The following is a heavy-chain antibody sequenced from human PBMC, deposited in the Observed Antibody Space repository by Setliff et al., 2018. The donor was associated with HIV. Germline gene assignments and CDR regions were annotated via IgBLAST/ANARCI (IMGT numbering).Heavy chain of an antibody. D-gene: IGHD1-26*01. Sequence: SVKVSCKASGGTFSSYAISWVRQAPGQGLEWMGGIIPIFGTANYAQKFQGRVTITTDTSTRTVYMELRSLRSDDTAVYYCARDRWELLRRPEYFQHWGQGALVTVSS. CDR1: GGTFSSYA. V-gene: IGHV1-69*05. J-gene: IGHJ1*01. CDR3: ARDRWELLRRPEYFQH. CDR2: IIPIFGTA.